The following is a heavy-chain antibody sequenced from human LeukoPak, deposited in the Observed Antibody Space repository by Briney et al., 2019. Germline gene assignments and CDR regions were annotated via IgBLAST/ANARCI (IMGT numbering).Heavy chain of an antibody. CDR3: AATIERITMVRGVPPDY. D-gene: IGHD3-10*01. CDR2: FDPEDGET. J-gene: IGHJ4*02. V-gene: IGHV1-24*01. Sequence: ASVKVSCKVSGYTLTELSMHWVRQAPGKGLEWMGGFDPEDGETIYAQKFQGRVTMTEDTSIDTAYMELSSLRSEDTAVYYCAATIERITMVRGVPPDYWGQGTLVTVSS. CDR1: GYTLTELS.